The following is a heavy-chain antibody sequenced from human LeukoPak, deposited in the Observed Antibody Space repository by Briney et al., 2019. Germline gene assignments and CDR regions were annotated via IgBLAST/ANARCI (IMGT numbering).Heavy chain of an antibody. CDR1: GYTFTSYG. V-gene: IGHV1-18*01. J-gene: IGHJ4*02. Sequence: ASVKVSCKASGYTFTSYGISWVRQAPGQGLEWMGWISAYNGNTNYAQKLQGRVTMTTDTSTSTAYMELRSLRSDETAVYYWARLYDYVWGSYRYTGMDYFDYWGQGTLVTVSS. CDR2: ISAYNGNT. CDR3: ARLYDYVWGSYRYTGMDYFDY. D-gene: IGHD3-16*02.